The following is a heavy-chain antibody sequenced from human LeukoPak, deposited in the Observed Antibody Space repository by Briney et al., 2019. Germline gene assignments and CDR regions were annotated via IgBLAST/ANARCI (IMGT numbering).Heavy chain of an antibody. CDR3: ARVPQLSSGWYPVGPIDY. J-gene: IGHJ4*02. Sequence: SETLSLTCTVSGGSISSSSYYWGWLRQPPGKGLEWIGSIYYSGSTYYNPSLKSRVTISVDTSKNQFSLKLSSVTAADTAVYYCARVPQLSSGWYPVGPIDYWGQGTLVTVSS. V-gene: IGHV4-39*01. CDR1: GGSISSSSYY. CDR2: IYYSGST. D-gene: IGHD6-19*01.